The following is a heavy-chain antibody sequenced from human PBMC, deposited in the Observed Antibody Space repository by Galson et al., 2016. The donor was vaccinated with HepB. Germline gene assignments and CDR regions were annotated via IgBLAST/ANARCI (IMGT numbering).Heavy chain of an antibody. J-gene: IGHJ3*02. CDR2: TYYRSKWKN. D-gene: IGHD5-12*01. V-gene: IGHV6-1*01. CDR3: ARGFRYSGSSVNVFDI. CDR1: GDSVSSDTGG. Sequence: CAISGDSVSSDTGGWNWIRQSPSRGLEWLGRTYYRSKWKNDFAESVKGRISINPDTFKNQFSLHLSSVGPDDTAVYYCARGFRYSGSSVNVFDIWGQGTMVTVSS.